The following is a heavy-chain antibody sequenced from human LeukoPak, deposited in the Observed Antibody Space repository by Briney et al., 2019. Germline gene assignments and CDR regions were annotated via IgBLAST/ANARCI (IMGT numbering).Heavy chain of an antibody. CDR2: ISGSGGST. J-gene: IGHJ6*02. V-gene: IGHV3-23*01. D-gene: IGHD3-22*01. Sequence: GGSLRLSCAASGFTFSSYSMNWVRQAPGKGLEWVSAISGSGGSTYYADSVKGRFTISRDNSKNTLYLQMNSLRAEDTAVYYCAKVSRTYYYDSSGYYRDYYYGMDVWGQGTTVTVSS. CDR3: AKVSRTYYYDSSGYYRDYYYGMDV. CDR1: GFTFSSYS.